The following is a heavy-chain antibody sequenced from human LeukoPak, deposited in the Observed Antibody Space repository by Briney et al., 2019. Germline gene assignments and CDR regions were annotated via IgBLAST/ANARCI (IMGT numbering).Heavy chain of an antibody. J-gene: IGHJ3*02. CDR1: GYTFTSYD. CDR2: MNPNSGNT. CDR3: ARLFWVRGSYFRPPRAFDI. D-gene: IGHD1-26*01. V-gene: IGHV1-8*03. Sequence: ASVKVSCKASGYTFTSYDINWVRQATGQGLEWMGWMNPNSGNTGYAQKFQGRVTITRNTSISTAYMELSSLRSEDTAVYYCARLFWVRGSYFRPPRAFDIWGQGTMVTVSS.